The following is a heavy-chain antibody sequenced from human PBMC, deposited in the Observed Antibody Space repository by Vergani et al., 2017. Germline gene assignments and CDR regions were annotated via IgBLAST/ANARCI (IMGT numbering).Heavy chain of an antibody. CDR1: GFTFSHYS. V-gene: IGHV3-21*01. CDR3: GGNVRVSGT. D-gene: IGHD1-1*01. Sequence: EVQMVESGGGLVKPGGSLRLSCVASGFTFSHYSMNWVRRAPGRGLEWVSSISGNNDDVYYADSVKGRFTISRDHAKNSLYLDMSSLRAADTAVYYCGGNVRVSGTWGQGTLVAVSS. CDR2: ISGNNDDV. J-gene: IGHJ3*01.